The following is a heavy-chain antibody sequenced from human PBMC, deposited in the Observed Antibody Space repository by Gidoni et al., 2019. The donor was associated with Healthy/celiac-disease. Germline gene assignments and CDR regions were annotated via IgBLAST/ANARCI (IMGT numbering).Heavy chain of an antibody. CDR2: IYYSGST. J-gene: IGHJ3*02. D-gene: IGHD6-13*01. CDR1: GGSISSYY. Sequence: QVQLQASGPGLVKPSETLSLTCTVPGGSISSYYWSWIRQPPGKGLEWIGYIYYSGSTNYNPSLKSRVTISVDTSKNQFSLKLSSVTAADTAVYYCARGGDPGKEQQEDAFDIWGQGTMVTVSS. V-gene: IGHV4-59*01. CDR3: ARGGDPGKEQQEDAFDI.